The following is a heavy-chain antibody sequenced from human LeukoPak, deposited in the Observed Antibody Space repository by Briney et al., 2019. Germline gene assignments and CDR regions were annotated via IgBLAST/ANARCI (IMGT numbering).Heavy chain of an antibody. D-gene: IGHD1-26*01. V-gene: IGHV1-2*02. Sequence: GASVKVSCKASGYTFTGYYIHWVRQAPGQGLEWMGWINPNSGGTDYAQKFQGRVTMTRDTSIRTAYMEVSSLTSDDTAVYYCARFFRTVWELPYYWGPGTLVTVSS. CDR2: INPNSGGT. CDR3: ARFFRTVWELPYY. CDR1: GYTFTGYY. J-gene: IGHJ4*02.